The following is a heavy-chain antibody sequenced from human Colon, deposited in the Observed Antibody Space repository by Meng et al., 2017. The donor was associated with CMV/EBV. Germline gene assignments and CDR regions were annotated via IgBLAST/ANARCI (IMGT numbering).Heavy chain of an antibody. CDR2: INPHSGGT. Sequence: ASVKVSCKASGYSFNVYYMHWVRQAPGQGLEWMGWINPHSGGTTYALKFQGRVTMTRDTSVSTAYMELSRLRPDDTADYYCASGRLQWLLSRWGQGTLVTVSS. CDR1: GYSFNVYY. CDR3: ASGRLQWLLSR. J-gene: IGHJ4*02. V-gene: IGHV1-2*02. D-gene: IGHD3-3*01.